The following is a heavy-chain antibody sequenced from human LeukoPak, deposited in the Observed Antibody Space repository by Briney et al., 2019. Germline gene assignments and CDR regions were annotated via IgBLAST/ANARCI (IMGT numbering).Heavy chain of an antibody. Sequence: PSETLSLTCAVSGGSISSGGYSWSWIRQPPGKGLEWIGYIYHSGSTYYNPSLKSRVTISVDRSKNQFSLKLSSVTAADTAVYYCARARGSRSTFDYWGQGTLVTVSS. CDR3: ARARGSRSTFDY. D-gene: IGHD3-10*01. J-gene: IGHJ4*02. V-gene: IGHV4-30-2*01. CDR2: IYHSGST. CDR1: GGSISSGGYS.